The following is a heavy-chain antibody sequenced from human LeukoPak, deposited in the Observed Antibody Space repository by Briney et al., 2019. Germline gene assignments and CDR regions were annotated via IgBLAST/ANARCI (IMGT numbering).Heavy chain of an antibody. CDR2: IYTSGST. Sequence: PSETLSLTCTVSGGSISSYYWSWIRQPPGKGLEWIGYIYTSGSTNYNPSLKSRVTISVDTSKNQFSLKLSSVTAADTAVYYCARADGYRSEIDYWGQGTLVTVSS. CDR3: ARADGYRSEIDY. V-gene: IGHV4-4*09. J-gene: IGHJ4*02. CDR1: GGSISSYY. D-gene: IGHD5-24*01.